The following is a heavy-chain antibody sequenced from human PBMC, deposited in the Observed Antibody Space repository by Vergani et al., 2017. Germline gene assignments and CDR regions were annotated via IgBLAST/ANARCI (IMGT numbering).Heavy chain of an antibody. D-gene: IGHD4-11*01. CDR2: ISWHSGST. CDR1: GFTFDDYA. CDR3: ARIPPKPHYSNYPKSNDAFDI. J-gene: IGHJ3*02. V-gene: IGHV3-9*01. Sequence: EVQLVESGGGLVQPGRSLRLSCAASGFTFDDYAMHWVRQAPGKGLEWVSGISWHSGSTGYADSVKGRFTISRDNAKNSLYLQMNSLRAEDTALYYCARIPPKPHYSNYPKSNDAFDIWGQGTMVTVSS.